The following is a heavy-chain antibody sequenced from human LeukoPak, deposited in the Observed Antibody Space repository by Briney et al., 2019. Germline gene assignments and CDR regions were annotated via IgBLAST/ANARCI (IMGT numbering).Heavy chain of an antibody. CDR3: TRDLEY. V-gene: IGHV3-48*01. CDR1: GFTFTAYT. Sequence: GGSLRLSCSASGFTFTAYTMXXXXXAPXKGPXXXXYIXXGXXXXXXXXXXXXXXXXXRXNAENSLYLQMNSLRVEDTAVYYCTRDLEYWSQGVQVTVSS. CDR2: IXXGXXXX. J-gene: IGHJ4*02.